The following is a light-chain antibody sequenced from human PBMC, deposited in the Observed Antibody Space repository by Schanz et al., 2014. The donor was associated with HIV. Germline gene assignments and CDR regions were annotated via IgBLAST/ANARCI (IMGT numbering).Light chain of an antibody. CDR3: NSYSHSNTYV. CDR1: SSDVGGYNY. J-gene: IGLJ1*01. Sequence: QSALTQPRSVSGSPGQSVAISCTGTSSDVGGYNYVSWYQQHPGKAPKLMIYDVTKRPSGVPDRFSGSKSGNTASLTISGLQPEDEADYYCNSYSHSNTYVFGSGTKLTVL. CDR2: DVT. V-gene: IGLV2-11*01.